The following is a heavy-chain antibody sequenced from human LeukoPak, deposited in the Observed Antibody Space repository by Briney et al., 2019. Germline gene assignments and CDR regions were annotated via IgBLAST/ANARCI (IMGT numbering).Heavy chain of an antibody. CDR1: GYTFTGYY. D-gene: IGHD5-18*01. Sequence: ASVKVSCKASGYTFTGYYLHWVRQAPGQGLEWMGWINPNSGGTNYAQKFQGRVTMTRDTSISTAYMELSRLRSDDTAVYYCAPGAAMVGPYYFDYWAQGTLVTVSS. CDR3: APGAAMVGPYYFDY. CDR2: INPNSGGT. V-gene: IGHV1-2*02. J-gene: IGHJ4*02.